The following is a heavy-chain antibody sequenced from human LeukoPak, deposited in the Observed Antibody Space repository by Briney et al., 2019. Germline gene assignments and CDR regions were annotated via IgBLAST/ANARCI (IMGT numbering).Heavy chain of an antibody. CDR1: GFTFSSYA. D-gene: IGHD4-23*01. Sequence: PGGSLRLSCAASGFTFSSYAMSWVRQAPGKGLEWVSGISGSGGSTYYADSVKGRFTISTDNSKNTLYLQMNSLRAEDTAVYYCAKYTDYGGNFYFDYWGQGTLVTASS. CDR3: AKYTDYGGNFYFDY. J-gene: IGHJ4*02. CDR2: ISGSGGST. V-gene: IGHV3-23*01.